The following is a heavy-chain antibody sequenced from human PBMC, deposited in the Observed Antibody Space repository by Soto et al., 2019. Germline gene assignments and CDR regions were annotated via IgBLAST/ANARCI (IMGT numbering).Heavy chain of an antibody. CDR3: ARRTRYCSGGSCYSRWFDP. V-gene: IGHV4-39*01. CDR2: IYYSGST. J-gene: IGHJ5*02. Sequence: SETLSLTCTVSGGSISSSSYYWGWIRQPPGKGLEWIGSIYYSGSTYYNPSLKSRVTISVATSKNQFSLKLSSVTAADTAVYYCARRTRYCSGGSCYSRWFDPWGQGTLVTVSS. D-gene: IGHD2-15*01. CDR1: GGSISSSSYY.